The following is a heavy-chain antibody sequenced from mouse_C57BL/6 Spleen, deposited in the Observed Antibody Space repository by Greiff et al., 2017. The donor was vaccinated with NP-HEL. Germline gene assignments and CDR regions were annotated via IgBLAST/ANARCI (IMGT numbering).Heavy chain of an antibody. CDR3: ARSRDYDVDYFDY. CDR1: GYTFTDYY. J-gene: IGHJ2*01. Sequence: VQLQQSGAELVRPGASVKLSCKASGYTFTDYYINWVKQRPGQGLEWIARIYPGSGNTYYNEKFKGKATLTAEKSSSTAYMQLSSLTSEDSAVYFCARSRDYDVDYFDYWGQGTTLTVSS. V-gene: IGHV1-76*01. D-gene: IGHD2-4*01. CDR2: IYPGSGNT.